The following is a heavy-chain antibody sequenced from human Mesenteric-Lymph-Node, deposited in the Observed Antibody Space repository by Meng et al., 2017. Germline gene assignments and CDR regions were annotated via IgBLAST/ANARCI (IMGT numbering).Heavy chain of an antibody. CDR3: TTDRRNYYDTPFGGY. CDR1: GFTFSNAW. J-gene: IGHJ4*02. V-gene: IGHV3-15*01. CDR2: IKSKTDGGTT. D-gene: IGHD3-22*01. Sequence: GGSLRLSCAASGFTFSNAWMSWVRQAPGKGLEWVGRIKSKTDGGTTDYAAPVKGRFTISRDDSKNTLYLQMNSLKTEDTAVYYCTTDRRNYYDTPFGGYWGQGTLVTVSS.